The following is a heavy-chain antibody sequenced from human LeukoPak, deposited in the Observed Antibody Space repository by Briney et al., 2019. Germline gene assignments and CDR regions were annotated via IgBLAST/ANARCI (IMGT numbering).Heavy chain of an antibody. CDR2: IYYSGST. Sequence: SQTLSLTCTVSGGSISSGGYYWSWIRQHPGKGLEWIGYIYYSGSTYYNPSLKSRVTISVDTSKNQFSLKLSSVTAADTAVYYCARDRRLGPGRRRYCSSTSCDYYYYGMDVWGQGTTVTVSS. CDR1: GGSISSGGYY. J-gene: IGHJ6*02. CDR3: ARDRRLGPGRRRYCSSTSCDYYYYGMDV. D-gene: IGHD2-2*01. V-gene: IGHV4-31*03.